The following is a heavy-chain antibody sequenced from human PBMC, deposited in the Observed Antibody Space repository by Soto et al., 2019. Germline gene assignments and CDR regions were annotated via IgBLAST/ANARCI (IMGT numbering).Heavy chain of an antibody. CDR2: ISAYNGNT. CDR1: GYTFTSYG. J-gene: IGHJ3*02. CDR3: ARSSSGPPPDVFDI. V-gene: IGHV1-18*01. D-gene: IGHD6-19*01. Sequence: VKVSCKASGYTFTSYGISWVRQAPGQGLEWMGWISAYNGNTNYAQKLQGRVTMTTDTSTSTAYMELRSLRSDDTAVYYCARSSSGPPPDVFDIWGQGTMVTVSS.